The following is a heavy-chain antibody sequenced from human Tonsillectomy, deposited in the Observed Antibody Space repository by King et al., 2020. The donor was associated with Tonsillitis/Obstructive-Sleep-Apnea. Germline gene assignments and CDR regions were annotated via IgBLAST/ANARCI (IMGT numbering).Heavy chain of an antibody. CDR2: IYYSGST. Sequence: VQLQESGPGLVKPSETLSLTCTVSGGSISSYYLSWIRQPPGKGLEWIGYIYYSGSTNYNPSLKSRVTISVDTSKNQFSLKLSSVTAADTAVYYCARLRYDILTGYSNDYYYYYMDVWGKGTTVTVSS. J-gene: IGHJ6*03. CDR1: GGSISSYY. V-gene: IGHV4-59*01. D-gene: IGHD3-9*01. CDR3: ARLRYDILTGYSNDYYYYYMDV.